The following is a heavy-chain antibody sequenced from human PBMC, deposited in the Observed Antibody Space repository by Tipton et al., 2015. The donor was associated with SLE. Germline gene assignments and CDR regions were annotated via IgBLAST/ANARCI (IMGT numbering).Heavy chain of an antibody. V-gene: IGHV4-39*01. CDR3: ARHGSSAARGYFDY. D-gene: IGHD6-19*01. J-gene: IGHJ4*02. CDR2: VYYSGKT. CDR1: GGSISSSSYY. Sequence: TLSLTCTASGGSISSSSYYWGWIRQPPGKGLEWIGSVYYSGKTYFNPSLKSRVAISIDTSRNQFSLRLTSVTAADTAVYYCARHGSSAARGYFDYWGQGILVTVSS.